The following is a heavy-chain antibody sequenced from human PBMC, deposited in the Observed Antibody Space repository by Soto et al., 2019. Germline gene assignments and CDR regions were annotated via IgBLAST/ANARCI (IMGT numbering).Heavy chain of an antibody. CDR1: WCTVRIYA. Sequence: VXVAFKASWCTVRIYAIMFLRQAPGQGLEWMGGIIPIFGTANYAQKFQGRVAITADESKSTAYMELSRLRSEDTAVYYCESGAGSHHRLAAIWGPGTLVTVSS. D-gene: IGHD1-26*01. J-gene: IGHJ4*02. V-gene: IGHV1-69*01. CDR3: ESGAGSHHRLAAI. CDR2: IIPIFGTA.